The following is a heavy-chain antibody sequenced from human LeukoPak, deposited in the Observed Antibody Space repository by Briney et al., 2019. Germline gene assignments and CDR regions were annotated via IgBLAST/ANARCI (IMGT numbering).Heavy chain of an antibody. J-gene: IGHJ4*02. V-gene: IGHV4-30-2*01. D-gene: IGHD3-10*01. Sequence: SETLSLTCAVSGGSISSGGYSWSWIRQPPGKGLEWIGYIYHSGSTYYNPSLKSRVTISVDRSKNQFSLKLSSVTAADTAVYYCARDGGYYGSGTFDYWGQGTLVTASS. CDR3: ARDGGYYGSGTFDY. CDR2: IYHSGST. CDR1: GGSISSGGYS.